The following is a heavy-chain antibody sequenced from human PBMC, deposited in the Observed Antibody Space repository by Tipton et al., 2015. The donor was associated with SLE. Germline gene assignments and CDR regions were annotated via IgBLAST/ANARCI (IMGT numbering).Heavy chain of an antibody. V-gene: IGHV4-30-2*01. D-gene: IGHD5-18*01. J-gene: IGHJ4*02. CDR1: GGSISSGGYS. CDR3: AREGYTDGY. CDR2: IYHSGST. Sequence: TLSLTCAVSGGSISSGGYSWSWIRQPPGKGLEWIGYIYHSGSTYYNPSPKSRVTISVDRSKNQFSLKLSSVTAADTAVYYCAREGYTDGYWGQGTLVTVSS.